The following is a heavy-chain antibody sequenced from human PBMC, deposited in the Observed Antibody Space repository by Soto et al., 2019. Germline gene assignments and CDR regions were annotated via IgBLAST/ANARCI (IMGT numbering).Heavy chain of an antibody. CDR2: IVVGSGNT. J-gene: IGHJ3*02. D-gene: IGHD1-26*01. V-gene: IGHV1-58*01. CDR3: AADGSYLDAFDI. CDR1: VYPVTISA. Sequence: SMTVSRMSSVYPVTISALGWVGQARGQRLEWIGWIVVGSGNTNYAQKFQERVTITRDMSTSTAYMELSSLRSEDTAVYYCAADGSYLDAFDIWRQGTMANV.